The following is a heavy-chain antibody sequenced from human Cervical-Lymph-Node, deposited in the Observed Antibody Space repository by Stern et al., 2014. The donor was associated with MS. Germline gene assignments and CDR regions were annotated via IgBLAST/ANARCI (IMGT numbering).Heavy chain of an antibody. CDR1: GFTFSSYG. CDR2: ISYDGSNQ. CDR3: AKDLGGSYYHYYYGMDV. D-gene: IGHD1-26*01. Sequence: VQLLESGGGVVQPGRSLRLSCAASGFTFSSYGMHWVRQAPGKGLEWVAGISYDGSNQYYADSVKGRFTISRDNSKNTLYLQMNSLRAEDTAVYYCAKDLGGSYYHYYYGMDVWGQGTTVTVSS. V-gene: IGHV3-30*18. J-gene: IGHJ6*02.